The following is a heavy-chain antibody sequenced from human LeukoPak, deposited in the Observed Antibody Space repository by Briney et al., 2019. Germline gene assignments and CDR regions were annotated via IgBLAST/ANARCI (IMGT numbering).Heavy chain of an antibody. CDR1: GGSISSYY. D-gene: IGHD3-22*01. V-gene: IGHV4-59*01. Sequence: SETLSLTCTVSGGSISSYYWSWLRQPPGKGLEWIGYIYYSGSTNYNPSLKSRVTTSVDTSKNQFSLKLSSVTAADTAVYYYARTPPYYYDSSGYYVNAFDIWGQGTMVTVSS. J-gene: IGHJ3*02. CDR3: ARTPPYYYDSSGYYVNAFDI. CDR2: IYYSGST.